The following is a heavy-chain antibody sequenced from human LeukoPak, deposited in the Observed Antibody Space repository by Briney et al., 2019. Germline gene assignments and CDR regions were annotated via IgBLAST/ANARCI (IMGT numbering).Heavy chain of an antibody. CDR3: ARDRPTTQVPLAPLRV. Sequence: ASVTVSCKASGYTFTGYYIHWVGQAPGQGVEWMGWINPKNGATSSAQMFQGTVTMTRDTSINTAYMELGTLISDDTAVYYCARDRPTTQVPLAPLRVWGQGTLVTVSS. V-gene: IGHV1-2*02. CDR1: GYTFTGYY. J-gene: IGHJ4*02. CDR2: INPKNGAT. D-gene: IGHD1-1*01.